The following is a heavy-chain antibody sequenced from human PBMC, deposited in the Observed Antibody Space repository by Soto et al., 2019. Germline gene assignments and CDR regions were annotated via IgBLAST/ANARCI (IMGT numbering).Heavy chain of an antibody. CDR3: AGGGGNFDQ. CDR1: GFTLSGYW. Sequence: EVQLVESGGGLVQPGGSLRLTCAASGFTLSGYWMSWVRQAPGKGLEWVANIKQDGSDKRYVDSVRGRFNISRDNANNPLDLQMDGLRAEDTAVYYCAGGGGNFDQWGQGTLVTVSS. V-gene: IGHV3-7*04. CDR2: IKQDGSDK. D-gene: IGHD3-16*01. J-gene: IGHJ4*02.